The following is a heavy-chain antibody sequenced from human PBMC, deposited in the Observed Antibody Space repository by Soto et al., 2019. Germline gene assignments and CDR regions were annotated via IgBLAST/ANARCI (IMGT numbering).Heavy chain of an antibody. CDR3: ARYHKRPGDY. Sequence: EVQLVESGGGLVQPGGSLRVSCAASGFTFSIYSMNWVRQAPGKGLEWVSDIDSSGSTTDYADSVRGRFTISRDNDKNSLYLQMNSLRAEDTAVYYCARYHKRPGDYWGQGTLVTVSA. D-gene: IGHD2-2*01. V-gene: IGHV3-48*01. CDR1: GFTFSIYS. CDR2: IDSSGSTT. J-gene: IGHJ4*02.